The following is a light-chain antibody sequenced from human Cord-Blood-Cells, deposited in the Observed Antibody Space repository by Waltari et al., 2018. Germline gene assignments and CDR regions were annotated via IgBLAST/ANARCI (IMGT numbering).Light chain of an antibody. Sequence: QSALPQPASGAGSPGPSLTISCPGTRSDVGSYNLVPWYHQHPGKAPKLMIYEGSKRPSGFSNRFSGSKSGNTASLTISGLQAEDEADYYCCSYAGSSTWVFGGGTKLTVL. V-gene: IGLV2-23*01. CDR3: CSYAGSSTWV. CDR1: RSDVGSYNL. J-gene: IGLJ3*02. CDR2: EGS.